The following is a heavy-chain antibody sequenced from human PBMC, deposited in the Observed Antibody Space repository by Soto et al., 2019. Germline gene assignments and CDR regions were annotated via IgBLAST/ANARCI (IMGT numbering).Heavy chain of an antibody. CDR3: ARQDGYYYYIDV. V-gene: IGHV4-59*08. CDR1: GGSISSYY. J-gene: IGHJ6*03. Sequence: QVQLQESGPGLVKPSETLSLTCTVSGGSISSYYWSWIRQPPGKGLEWIGYIFYTGRTNYNPSLKSRVLISVDTSKNQFSLKLRSVTAADAAVYYCARQDGYYYYIDVWGKGTTVTVSS. CDR2: IFYTGRT.